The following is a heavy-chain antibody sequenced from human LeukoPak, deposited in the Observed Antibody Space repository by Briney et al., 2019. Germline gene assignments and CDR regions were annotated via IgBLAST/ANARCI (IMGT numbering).Heavy chain of an antibody. CDR2: INSNGKYI. Sequence: KPGGSLRLSCAASGFTFSSYSMTWVRQAPGKGLEWVSMINSNGKYIYYADSVKGRFTISRDNAKNSLYLQMNSLRAEDTAVYYCARALSGIAARSTETDYWGQGSLVTVSS. CDR3: ARALSGIAARSTETDY. V-gene: IGHV3-21*01. J-gene: IGHJ4*02. D-gene: IGHD6-6*01. CDR1: GFTFSSYS.